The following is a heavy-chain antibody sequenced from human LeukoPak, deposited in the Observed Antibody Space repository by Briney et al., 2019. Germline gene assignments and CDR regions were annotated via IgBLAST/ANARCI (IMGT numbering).Heavy chain of an antibody. Sequence: GASVKVSCKASGYTFTGYYMHWVRQAPGQGLEWMGWINPNSGGTNYAQKFQGRVTMTRDTSISTAYMELSRLRSDDTAVYYCARTDIVVVPAAIINYYYYYMDVWGKGTTVTISS. CDR2: INPNSGGT. J-gene: IGHJ6*03. V-gene: IGHV1-2*02. CDR3: ARTDIVVVPAAIINYYYYYMDV. D-gene: IGHD2-2*01. CDR1: GYTFTGYY.